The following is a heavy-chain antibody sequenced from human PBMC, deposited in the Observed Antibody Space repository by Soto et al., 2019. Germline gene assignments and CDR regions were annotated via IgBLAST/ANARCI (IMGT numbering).Heavy chain of an antibody. J-gene: IGHJ4*02. V-gene: IGHV3-23*01. CDR2: ISSSGYST. Sequence: GGSLRLSCAASGFTFNNYAMSWVRQAPGKGLEWVSAISSSGYSTYYADSVKGRFTISGDNSKNTVYLQMNNLRAEDTAVYYCAKGSVVVAAKFDSWGQGTLVTVS. D-gene: IGHD2-21*02. CDR3: AKGSVVVAAKFDS. CDR1: GFTFNNYA.